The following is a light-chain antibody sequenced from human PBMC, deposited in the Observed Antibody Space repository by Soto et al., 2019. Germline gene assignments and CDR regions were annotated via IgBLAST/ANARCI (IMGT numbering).Light chain of an antibody. J-gene: IGKJ1*01. Sequence: EIALTQSPATLSLSPGERATLPCRASQSVSSYLAWYQQKPGQAPRLLIYDASNRATGIPARFSGSGSGTDFTLTISSLEPEDFAVYYCQQRSNWPRTFGQGTKVDI. V-gene: IGKV3-11*01. CDR1: QSVSSY. CDR3: QQRSNWPRT. CDR2: DAS.